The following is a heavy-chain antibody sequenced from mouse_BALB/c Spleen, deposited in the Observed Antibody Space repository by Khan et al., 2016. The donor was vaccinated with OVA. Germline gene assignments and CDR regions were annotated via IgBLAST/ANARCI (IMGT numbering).Heavy chain of an antibody. D-gene: IGHD1-1*01. CDR2: IFPGNNDT. V-gene: IGHV1-5*01. CDR1: GYTFTSYW. J-gene: IGHJ3*01. CDR3: TRAGYGAFAY. Sequence: VQLQQSGTVLARPGASVKLSCKASGYTFTSYWMHWVKQRPGQGLEWIGGIFPGNNDTNYNQKIKDRAKLTAVTSASTANMELNSLTNEDSAIYYATRAGYGAFAYWGQGTLVTVSA.